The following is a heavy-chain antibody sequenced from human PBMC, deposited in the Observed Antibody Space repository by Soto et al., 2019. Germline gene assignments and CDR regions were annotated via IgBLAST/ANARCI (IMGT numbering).Heavy chain of an antibody. Sequence: GGSLRLSCAASGFTFSSYGIHWVRQAPGKGLEGVAGISYDGSKKNYADTVKGRFTISRDNSKNTLYLKMNSLRAVDSAVYYCAEDGPGSSGYCFDYWGQGTLVTVSS. D-gene: IGHD3-22*01. V-gene: IGHV3-30*18. J-gene: IGHJ4*02. CDR3: AEDGPGSSGYCFDY. CDR2: ISYDGSKK. CDR1: GFTFSSYG.